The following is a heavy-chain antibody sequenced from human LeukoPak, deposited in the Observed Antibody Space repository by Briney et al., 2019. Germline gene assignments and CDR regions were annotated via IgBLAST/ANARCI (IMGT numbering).Heavy chain of an antibody. CDR3: ARDSGSSGYYYYGY. CDR2: IYTSGST. D-gene: IGHD3-22*01. CDR1: GGSISSYY. Sequence: SETLSLTCTVSGGSISSYYWSWIRQPAGKGLEWIGRIYTSGSTNYNPSLKSRVTMSVDTSKSQFSLKLSSVTAADTAVYYCARDSGSSGYYYYGYWGQGTLVTVSS. V-gene: IGHV4-4*07. J-gene: IGHJ4*02.